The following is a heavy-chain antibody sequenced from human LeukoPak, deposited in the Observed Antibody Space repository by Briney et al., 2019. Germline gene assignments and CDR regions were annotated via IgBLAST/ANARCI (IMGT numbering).Heavy chain of an antibody. CDR3: AELGITMIGGV. V-gene: IGHV3-30*04. J-gene: IGHJ6*04. D-gene: IGHD3-10*02. Sequence: GRSLRLSCAASGFTFSSYAMHWVRRAPGKGLEWVAVISYDGPNKNYADSVKGRFTISRDNSKNTLYLQMNSLRAEDTAVYYCAELGITMIGGVWGKGTTVTISS. CDR2: ISYDGPNK. CDR1: GFTFSSYA.